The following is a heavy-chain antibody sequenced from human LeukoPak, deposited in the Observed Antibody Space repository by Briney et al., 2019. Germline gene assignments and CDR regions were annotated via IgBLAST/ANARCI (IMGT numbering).Heavy chain of an antibody. CDR2: ISYSGST. V-gene: IGHV4-39*01. J-gene: IGHJ6*02. Sequence: KPSETLSLTWTVSGXSISNSNYCWGWIRQPPGKGLEWIGSISYSGSTYYNPSLKSRVTISVDTSKNQFSLKVTSVTAADTAVFYCARHYVDIRTVGASYYYYGLDVWGQGTTVTVSS. CDR1: GXSISNSNYC. CDR3: ARHYVDIRTVGASYYYYGLDV. D-gene: IGHD3-16*02.